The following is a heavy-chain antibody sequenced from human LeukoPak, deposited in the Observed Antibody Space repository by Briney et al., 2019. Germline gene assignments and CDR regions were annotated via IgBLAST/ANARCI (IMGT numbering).Heavy chain of an antibody. CDR2: ISSSSSYI. V-gene: IGHV3-21*01. Sequence: PGGSLRLSCAASGFTFSSYSMNWVRQAPGKGLEWVSSISSSSSYIYYADSVKGRSTISRDNAKNSLYLQMNSLRAGDTAVYYCAREGRYTAMVTSETFDYWGQGTLVTVSS. CDR3: AREGRYTAMVTSETFDY. D-gene: IGHD5-18*01. J-gene: IGHJ4*02. CDR1: GFTFSSYS.